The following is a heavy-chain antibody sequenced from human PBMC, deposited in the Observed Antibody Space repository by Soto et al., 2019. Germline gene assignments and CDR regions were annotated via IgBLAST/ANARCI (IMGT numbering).Heavy chain of an antibody. CDR2: IYYSGST. V-gene: IGHV4-59*01. J-gene: IGHJ3*02. CDR1: GGSISSYY. CDR3: ARDCSGGSCSDAFDI. D-gene: IGHD2-15*01. Sequence: SETQSLTCTVSGGSISSYYWSWIRQPPGKGLEWIGYIYYSGSTNYNPSLKSRVTIPVDTSKNQFSLKLSSVTAADTAVYYCARDCSGGSCSDAFDIWGQGTMVTVSS.